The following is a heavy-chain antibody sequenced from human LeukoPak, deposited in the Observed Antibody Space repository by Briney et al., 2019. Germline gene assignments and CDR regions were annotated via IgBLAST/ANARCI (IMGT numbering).Heavy chain of an antibody. CDR3: ARGGYTSGWYYFDY. CDR2: IYPGDSDV. V-gene: IGHV5-51*01. D-gene: IGHD6-19*01. Sequence: GESLKISFKTSGYTFTSNWIGWVRQMPGKGLEWVGVIYPGDSDVRYSPSFRGQVTISADKSISTAYLQWTRLETSDTAIFYCARGGYTSGWYYFDYWAQGTLVTVSS. J-gene: IGHJ4*02. CDR1: GYTFTSNW.